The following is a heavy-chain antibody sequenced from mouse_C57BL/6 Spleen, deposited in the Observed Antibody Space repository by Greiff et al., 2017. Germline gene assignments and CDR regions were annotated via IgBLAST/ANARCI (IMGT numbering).Heavy chain of an antibody. J-gene: IGHJ4*01. CDR3: TRSDYGNDYAMDY. CDR1: GYTFTDYE. CDR2: IDPETGGT. D-gene: IGHD2-1*01. Sequence: VQLQQSGAELVRPGASVTLSCKASGYTFTDYEMHWVKQTPVHGLEWIGAIDPETGGTAYNQKFKGKAILTADKSSSTAYMELRSLTSEDSAVYYCTRSDYGNDYAMDYWGQGTSVTVSS. V-gene: IGHV1-15*01.